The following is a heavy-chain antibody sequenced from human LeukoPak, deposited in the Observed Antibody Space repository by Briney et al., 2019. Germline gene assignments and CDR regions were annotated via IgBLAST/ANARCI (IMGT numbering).Heavy chain of an antibody. J-gene: IGHJ3*02. Sequence: GGSLRLSCAASGFTFSSYSMHWVRQAPGKGLEWVAVISYDGSNKYYADSVKGRFTISRDNSKNTLYLQMNSLQTEDTAVYYCVRGYNSFDIWGQGTMVTVSS. CDR2: ISYDGSNK. CDR1: GFTFSSYS. CDR3: VRGYNSFDI. D-gene: IGHD3-22*01. V-gene: IGHV3-30*04.